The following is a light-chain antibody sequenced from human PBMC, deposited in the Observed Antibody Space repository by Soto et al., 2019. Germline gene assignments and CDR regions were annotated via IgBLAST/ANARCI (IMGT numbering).Light chain of an antibody. J-gene: IGKJ4*01. CDR3: QQLSRYPLT. V-gene: IGKV1-5*01. CDR2: DAS. CDR1: QSINSW. Sequence: DIQMTQSPSTLSASVGDRVTITCRASQSINSWLAWYQQKPGKAPKLLIYDASSLQSGVPSRFTGSGSETEFSLTIRALQPEDFATYYCQQLSRYPLTFGGGTKVDIK.